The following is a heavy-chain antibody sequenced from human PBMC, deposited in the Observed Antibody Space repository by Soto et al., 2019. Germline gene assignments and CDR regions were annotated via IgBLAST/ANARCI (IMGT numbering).Heavy chain of an antibody. J-gene: IGHJ4*02. Sequence: PSETLSLTCTVGGSSISSYYWSWIRQPPRKGLECIGYIYYSGSTNYNPSLKSRVTISVDTSKNQFSLKLSSVTAADTAVYYCARLPPISAADTSLFDYWGEGTLVAVSS. CDR3: ARLPPISAADTSLFDY. CDR2: IYYSGST. D-gene: IGHD6-13*01. CDR1: GSSISSYY. V-gene: IGHV4-59*01.